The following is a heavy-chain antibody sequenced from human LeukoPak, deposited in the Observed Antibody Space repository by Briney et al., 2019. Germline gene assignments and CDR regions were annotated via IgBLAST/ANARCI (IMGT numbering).Heavy chain of an antibody. V-gene: IGHV3-30*18. J-gene: IGHJ5*02. CDR2: ISYDGSNK. CDR1: GFTFSSYG. CDR3: AKDRGSSSWYTFDP. D-gene: IGHD6-13*01. Sequence: PGGSLRLSCAASGFTFSSYGMHWVRQAPGKGLEWVAVISYDGSNKYYADSVKGRFTISRDNSKNTLYVQMNSLRAEDTAVYYCAKDRGSSSWYTFDPWGQGTLVTVSS.